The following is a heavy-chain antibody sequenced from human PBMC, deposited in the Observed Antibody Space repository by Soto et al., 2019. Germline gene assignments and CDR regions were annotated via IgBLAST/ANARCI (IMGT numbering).Heavy chain of an antibody. Sequence: LSLTCTVSGGSISSGGYYWSWIRQHPGKGLEWIGYIYYSGSTYYNPSLKSRVTISVDTSKNQFSLKLSSVTAADTAVYYCARVVDYDSSGYFSFDYWGQGTLVTVSS. CDR3: ARVVDYDSSGYFSFDY. V-gene: IGHV4-31*03. J-gene: IGHJ4*02. CDR2: IYYSGST. D-gene: IGHD3-22*01. CDR1: GGSISSGGYY.